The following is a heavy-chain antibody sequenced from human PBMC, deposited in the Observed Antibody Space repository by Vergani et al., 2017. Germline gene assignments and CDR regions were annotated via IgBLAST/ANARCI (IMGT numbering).Heavy chain of an antibody. CDR3: ASYXPPSSTSCPACFDY. J-gene: IGHJ4*02. V-gene: IGHV1-69*13. CDR2: IIPIFGTA. Sequence: QVQLVQSGAEVKKPGSSVKVSCKASGGTFSSYAISWVRQAPGQGLEWMGRIIPIFGTANYAQKFQGRVTITADESTSTAYMELSSLRSEDTAVYYCASYXPPSSTSCPACFDYWGQGTLVTVSS. CDR1: GGTFSSYA. D-gene: IGHD2-2*01.